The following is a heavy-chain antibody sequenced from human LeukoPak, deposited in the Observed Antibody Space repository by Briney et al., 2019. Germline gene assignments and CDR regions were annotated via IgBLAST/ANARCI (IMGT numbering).Heavy chain of an antibody. CDR1: GFTFSSYG. V-gene: IGHV3-30*02. CDR3: AKPTWPYYFDY. J-gene: IGHJ4*02. D-gene: IGHD2/OR15-2a*01. Sequence: GGSLRLSCAASGFTFSSYGMHWVRQAPGKGLEWVAFIRYDGSNKYYADSVKGRFTISRDDSKNTLYLQMNSLRAEDTAVYYCAKPTWPYYFDYWGQGTLVTVSS. CDR2: IRYDGSNK.